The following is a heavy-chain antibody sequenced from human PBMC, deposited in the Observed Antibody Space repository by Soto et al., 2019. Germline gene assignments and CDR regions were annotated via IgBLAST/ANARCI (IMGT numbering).Heavy chain of an antibody. J-gene: IGHJ4*02. Sequence: GGSLRLSCAASGVPFSSYAMSWVRQAPGKGMEWVAAISGSGGSTYYADSVKGRFTISRENSKNTLYLQMNSLRAEDAAVYYCAKDLVGSNADYYDYWGQGTLVTVS. CDR2: ISGSGGST. CDR3: AKDLVGSNADYYDY. D-gene: IGHD2-15*01. CDR1: GVPFSSYA. V-gene: IGHV3-23*01.